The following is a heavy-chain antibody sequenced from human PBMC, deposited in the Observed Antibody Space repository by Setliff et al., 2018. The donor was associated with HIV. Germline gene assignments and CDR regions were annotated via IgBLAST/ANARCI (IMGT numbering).Heavy chain of an antibody. CDR3: AAVPWGHSSLIIDH. Sequence: SETLSLTCAVYGGSFSGYYWNWIRQSPGKGLEWIGEINHSGSTNYNPSLKSRITISVDTSKKQFSLKLNSVTAADTAVYYCAAVPWGHSSLIIDHWSQGTPVTVSS. D-gene: IGHD3-16*01. V-gene: IGHV4-34*01. CDR2: INHSGST. CDR1: GGSFSGYY. J-gene: IGHJ4*02.